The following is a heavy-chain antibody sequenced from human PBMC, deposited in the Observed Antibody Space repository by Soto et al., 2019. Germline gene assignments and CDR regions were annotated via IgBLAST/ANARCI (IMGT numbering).Heavy chain of an antibody. CDR3: AKLVRY. J-gene: IGHJ4*02. CDR1: GFTFGSDA. Sequence: EVQLLESGGGVVQPGGSLRLSCAASGFTFGSDAMSWVRQAPGKGLEWVAVITGSDDITYYKDSVKGRFTISRDISKNTVYLQMNSLRAEYTAVYYCAKLVRYWGQGTLVTVSS. V-gene: IGHV3-23*01. CDR2: ITGSDDIT.